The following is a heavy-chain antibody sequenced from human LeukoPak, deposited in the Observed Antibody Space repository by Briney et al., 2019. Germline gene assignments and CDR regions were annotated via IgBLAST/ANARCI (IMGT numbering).Heavy chain of an antibody. CDR3: ARYSGYDYYYYFGMDV. CDR1: GGTFSSFA. CDR2: IIPIFGTA. Sequence: ASVKASCKASGGTFSSFAISWVRQAPGQGLEWMGGIIPIFGTANYAQKFQGRVTITADESTSTAYMELSSLRSEDTAVYYCARYSGYDYYYYFGMDVWGQGTTVTVSS. J-gene: IGHJ6*02. D-gene: IGHD5-12*01. V-gene: IGHV1-69*13.